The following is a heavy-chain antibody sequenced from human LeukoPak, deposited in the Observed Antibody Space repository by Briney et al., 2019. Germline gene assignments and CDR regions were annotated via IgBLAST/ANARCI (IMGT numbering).Heavy chain of an antibody. V-gene: IGHV4-34*01. CDR1: GGSFSGYY. D-gene: IGHD1-26*01. J-gene: IGHJ4*02. CDR3: ARDRIVGAIFDY. CDR2: INHSGST. Sequence: SETLSLTYAVYGGSFSGYYWSWIRQPPGKGLEWIGEINHSGSTNYNPSLKSRVTISVDTSKNQFSLKLSSVTAADTAVYYCARDRIVGAIFDYWGQGTLVSVSS.